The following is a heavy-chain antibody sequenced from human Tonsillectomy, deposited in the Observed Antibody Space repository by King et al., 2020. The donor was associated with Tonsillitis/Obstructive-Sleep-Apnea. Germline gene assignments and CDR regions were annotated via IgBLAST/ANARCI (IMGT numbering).Heavy chain of an antibody. CDR2: IYSGGST. CDR1: GFTVSSNY. CDR3: ARAVAAAGTGGY. V-gene: IGHV3-66*01. J-gene: IGHJ4*02. Sequence: VQLVESGGGLVQPGGSLRLSCAASGFTVSSNYMSWVRQAPGKGLEWVSVIYSGGSTYYADSVKGGFTISRDNSKNTLYLQMNSLRAEDTAVYYCARAVAAAGTGGYWGQGTLVTVSS. D-gene: IGHD6-13*01.